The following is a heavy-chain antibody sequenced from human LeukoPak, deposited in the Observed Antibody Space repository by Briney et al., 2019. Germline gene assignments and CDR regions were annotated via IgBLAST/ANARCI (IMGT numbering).Heavy chain of an antibody. J-gene: IGHJ4*02. Sequence: PSETLSLTCAVSGYSISSGYYWGWIRQPPGKGLEWIGSIYHSGSTYYNPSLKSRVTISVDTSKNQFSLKLSSVTAADTAVYYCASRVGYCSGTSCPLDYWGQGTLVTVSS. V-gene: IGHV4-38-2*01. CDR3: ASRVGYCSGTSCPLDY. CDR1: GYSISSGYY. D-gene: IGHD2-2*03. CDR2: IYHSGST.